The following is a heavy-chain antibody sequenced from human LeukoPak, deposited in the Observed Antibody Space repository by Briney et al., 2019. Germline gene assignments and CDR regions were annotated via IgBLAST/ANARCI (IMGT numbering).Heavy chain of an antibody. CDR2: IYSGGST. V-gene: IGHV3-66*02. J-gene: IGHJ4*02. CDR1: GFTVSSNY. Sequence: GGSLRLSCAASGFTVSSNYMSWVRQAPGKGLEWVSGIYSGGSTYYADSVKGRFTISRDNSKNTLYLQMNSLRAEDTAVYYCARELSYYFDYWGQGTLVTVSS. CDR3: ARELSYYFDY. D-gene: IGHD1-7*01.